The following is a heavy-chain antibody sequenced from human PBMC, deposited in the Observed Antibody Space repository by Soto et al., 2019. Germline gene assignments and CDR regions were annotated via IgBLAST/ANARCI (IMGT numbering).Heavy chain of an antibody. D-gene: IGHD3-10*01. CDR1: GYSISSGYY. CDR3: ARDMVRGVYYYYYGMDV. J-gene: IGHJ6*02. Sequence: KTSETLSLTCAVSGYSISSGYYWGWIRQPPGKGLEWIGSIYHSGSTYYNPSLKSRVTISVDTSKNQFSLKLSSVTAADTAVYYCARDMVRGVYYYYYGMDVWGQGTTVTV. CDR2: IYHSGST. V-gene: IGHV4-38-2*02.